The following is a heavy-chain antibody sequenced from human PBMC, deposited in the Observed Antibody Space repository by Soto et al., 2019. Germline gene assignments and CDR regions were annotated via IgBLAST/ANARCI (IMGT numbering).Heavy chain of an antibody. CDR3: AKGSTGWERGFFDY. D-gene: IGHD6-19*01. Sequence: EVQLLESGGGLVQPGGSLRLSCAASGFTFTSYAMSWVRQAPGKGLEWVSAISGSGSSTYYAGSVQGRFTVSRDNSKDTLYLQMKSLRAEDTAIYYCAKGSTGWERGFFDYWGQGTLVTVSS. J-gene: IGHJ4*02. CDR2: ISGSGSST. CDR1: GFTFTSYA. V-gene: IGHV3-23*01.